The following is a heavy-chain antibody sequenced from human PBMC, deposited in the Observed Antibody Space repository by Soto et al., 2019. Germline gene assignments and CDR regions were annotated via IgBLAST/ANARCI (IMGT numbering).Heavy chain of an antibody. CDR1: GGSISSGGYY. V-gene: IGHV4-31*03. CDR2: IYYSGST. Sequence: SETLSLTCTVSGGSISSGGYYWSWIRQHPGKGLEWIGYIYYSGSTYYNPSLKSRVTISVDTSKNQFSLKLSSVTAADTAVYYCARGGSSSRRYYYYYGMDVWGQGTTVPSP. D-gene: IGHD6-13*01. J-gene: IGHJ6*02. CDR3: ARGGSSSRRYYYYYGMDV.